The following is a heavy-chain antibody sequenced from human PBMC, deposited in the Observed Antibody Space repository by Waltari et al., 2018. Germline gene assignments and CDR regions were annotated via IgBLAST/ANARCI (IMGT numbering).Heavy chain of an antibody. CDR1: GDSINNNNCY. J-gene: IGHJ5*02. D-gene: IGHD2-21*01. CDR3: ARRVKGSPIDP. Sequence: QLQLQESGPGLVKPSETLSLICTVSGDSINNNNCYWGWIRQPPGQGLEWIGSISYGGTNNYNPALKSRVSISVDMSKNQFSLKLTSVTAADTAVYYCARRVKGSPIDPWGQGTLVTVSS. CDR2: ISYGGTN. V-gene: IGHV4-39*01.